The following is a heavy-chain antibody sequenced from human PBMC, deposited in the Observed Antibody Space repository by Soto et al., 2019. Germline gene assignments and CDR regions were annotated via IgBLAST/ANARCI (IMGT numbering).Heavy chain of an antibody. CDR1: GFTFTNYW. CDR3: ACSARGLYGDYN. V-gene: IGHV3-74*01. D-gene: IGHD4-17*01. CDR2: INAEGTTT. Sequence: EVQLVESRGGLVQPGESLRLSCSASGFTFTNYWMHWVRQAPGKGLVWVSRINAEGTTTNYADSVKGRFTTSRDNAKNTLYLQMNSLGAEDTAVYYCACSARGLYGDYNWGQGTLVTVSS. J-gene: IGHJ4*02.